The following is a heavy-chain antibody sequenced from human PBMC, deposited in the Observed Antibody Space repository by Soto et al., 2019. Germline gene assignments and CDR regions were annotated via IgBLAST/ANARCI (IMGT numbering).Heavy chain of an antibody. CDR3: ARGHEILQWFDPGYFDY. CDR1: GYTFTSYG. CDR2: ISAYNGNT. Sequence: ASVKVSCKASGYTFTSYGISWVRQAPGQGLEWMGWISAYNGNTNYAQKLQGRVTMTTDTSTSTAYMELRSLRSDDTAVYYCARGHEILQWFDPGYFDYWGQGTLVTVSS. D-gene: IGHD3-10*01. J-gene: IGHJ4*02. V-gene: IGHV1-18*04.